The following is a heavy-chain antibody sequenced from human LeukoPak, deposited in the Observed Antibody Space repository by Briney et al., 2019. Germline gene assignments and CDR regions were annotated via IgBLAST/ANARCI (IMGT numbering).Heavy chain of an antibody. Sequence: SGTLSLTCAVSGGSISSSNWWSWVRQPPGKGLEWIGSIYFSGGTYYNASLKSRVTISVDTSKNQFSLKLSSVTAADTAVYYCARKLVIFGGIDYWGQGTLVTVSS. V-gene: IGHV4-4*02. J-gene: IGHJ4*02. CDR3: ARKLVIFGGIDY. D-gene: IGHD3/OR15-3a*01. CDR1: GGSISSSNW. CDR2: IYFSGGT.